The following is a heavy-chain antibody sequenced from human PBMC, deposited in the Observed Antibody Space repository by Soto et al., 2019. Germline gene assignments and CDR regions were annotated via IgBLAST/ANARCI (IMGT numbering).Heavy chain of an antibody. CDR2: ISYDGNNE. CDR1: GFTFSGFG. D-gene: IGHD2-15*01. Sequence: QVQLVESGGGVVQPGRSLRLSCAGSGFTFSGFGMHWVRQAPGKGLEWVAVISYDGNNEYYADSVKGRFTISRDNSKNTLYLPMNSLRAEDTAVYYFAKEGIPRYCGGGGFYSIQAYWGQGTLATVSS. J-gene: IGHJ4*02. V-gene: IGHV3-30*18. CDR3: AKEGIPRYCGGGGFYSIQAY.